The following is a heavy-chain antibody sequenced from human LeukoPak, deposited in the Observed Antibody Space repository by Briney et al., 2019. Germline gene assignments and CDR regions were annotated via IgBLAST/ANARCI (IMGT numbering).Heavy chain of an antibody. CDR2: IIPILGIA. V-gene: IGHV1-69*04. Sequence: ASVKVSCKASGGTFSSYAISWVRQAPGQGLEWMGRIIPILGIANYAQKFQGRVTITADKSTSTAYMELSSLRSEDTAVYYCARELSYSGNSGIFDYWGQGTLVTVSS. CDR1: GGTFSSYA. J-gene: IGHJ4*02. CDR3: ARELSYSGNSGIFDY. D-gene: IGHD1-26*01.